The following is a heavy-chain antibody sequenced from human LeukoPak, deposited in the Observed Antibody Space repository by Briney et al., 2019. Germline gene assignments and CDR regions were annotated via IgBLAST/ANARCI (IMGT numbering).Heavy chain of an antibody. V-gene: IGHV4-61*02. D-gene: IGHD2-8*01. CDR2: LYTWGST. J-gene: IGHJ4*02. CDR1: GGSISSGSDL. Sequence: PSDTLSLTCSVSGGSISSGSDLWSWIRQPGGKGLEWIGRLYTWGSTNYHPSLKGRVTISVDTSKNQFSQKPSSVTAADTAVYYCASWGGYCTNGVCLYYFDYWGQGTLVTVSS. CDR3: ASWGGYCTNGVCLYYFDY.